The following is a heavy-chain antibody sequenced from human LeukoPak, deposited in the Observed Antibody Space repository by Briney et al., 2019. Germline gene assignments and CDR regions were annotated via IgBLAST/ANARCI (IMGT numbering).Heavy chain of an antibody. CDR2: INAGNGNT. CDR1: GYTFTSYA. V-gene: IGHV1-3*01. J-gene: IGHJ4*02. Sequence: ASVKVSCKASGYTFTSYAMHWVRQAPGQRLEWMGWINAGNGNTKYSQKFQGRVTITRDTSASTAYVELSSLRSEDTAVYYCAVGYRYGEGDVGYWGQGTLVTVSS. D-gene: IGHD5-18*01. CDR3: AVGYRYGEGDVGY.